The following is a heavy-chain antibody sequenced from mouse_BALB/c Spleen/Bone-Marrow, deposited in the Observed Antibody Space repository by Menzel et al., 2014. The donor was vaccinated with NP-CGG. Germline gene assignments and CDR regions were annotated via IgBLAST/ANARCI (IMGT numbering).Heavy chain of an antibody. CDR3: ARQLLYAMDY. J-gene: IGHJ4*01. V-gene: IGHV5-9*02. D-gene: IGHD2-12*01. CDR2: ISSGGSYT. Sequence: DVQLVESGGGLVKPGGSLKLSCAASGFAFSSYEMSWVRQTPEKRLEWVATISSGGSYTYYPDSVKGRFTISRDNARNTLYLQMSSLRSEDTALYYCARQLLYAMDYWGQGTSVTVSS. CDR1: GFAFSSYE.